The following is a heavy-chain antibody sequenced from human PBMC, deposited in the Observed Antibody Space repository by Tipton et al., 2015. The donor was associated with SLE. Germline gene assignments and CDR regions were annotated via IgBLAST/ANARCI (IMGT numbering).Heavy chain of an antibody. CDR1: GFTFSDYY. J-gene: IGHJ3*02. Sequence: SLRLSCAASGFTFSDYYMSWIRQAPGKGLEWVSYVSSSSSYTNYADSVKGRFTISRDNAKNSLYLQMNSPRAEDTAVYYCAKDMVPFNKMYDAFDIWGQGTMVTVSS. D-gene: IGHD3-10*01. CDR2: VSSSSSYT. CDR3: AKDMVPFNKMYDAFDI. V-gene: IGHV3-11*05.